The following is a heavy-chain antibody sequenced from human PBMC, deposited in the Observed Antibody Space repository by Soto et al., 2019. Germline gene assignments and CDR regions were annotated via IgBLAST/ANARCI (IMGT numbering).Heavy chain of an antibody. CDR1: GYSFTIYW. CDR2: IDPSDSYT. J-gene: IGHJ3*02. Sequence: LKISCNGSGYSFTIYWISWVRQIPGKGLEWMGRIDPSDSYTNYSPSFQGHVTISADKSISTAYLQWSSLKASDTDMYYCARLFLDAFDIWGQGTMVTVSS. V-gene: IGHV5-10-1*01. CDR3: ARLFLDAFDI.